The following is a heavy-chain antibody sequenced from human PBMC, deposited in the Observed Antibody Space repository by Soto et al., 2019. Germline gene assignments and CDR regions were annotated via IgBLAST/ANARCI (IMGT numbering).Heavy chain of an antibody. J-gene: IGHJ4*02. D-gene: IGHD5-12*01. CDR2: IIPILGIA. V-gene: IGHV1-69*08. CDR1: GGTFSSYT. Sequence: QVQLVQSGAEVKKPGSSVKVSCQASGGTFSSYTISWVRQAPGQGLEWMGRIIPILGIANYAQKFQGRVTITADKSTSTAYMELSSLRSEDTAVYYCARDGGWLQSPYWGQGTLVTVSS. CDR3: ARDGGWLQSPY.